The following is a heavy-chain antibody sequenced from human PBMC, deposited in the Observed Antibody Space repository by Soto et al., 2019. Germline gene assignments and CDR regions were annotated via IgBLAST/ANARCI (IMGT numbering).Heavy chain of an antibody. Sequence: QVQLVQSGAEVKKPGSSVKVSCKASGGTFSSYSINWVRQAPGQGLEWMGEITPIFGTANYAQKFQGRVTISAHESTITAYMELSSLRSEDTAVYYCARDGGRHSGGIDYWGQGTLVTVSS. CDR1: GGTFSSYS. CDR3: ARDGGRHSGGIDY. D-gene: IGHD1-26*01. V-gene: IGHV1-69*01. J-gene: IGHJ4*02. CDR2: ITPIFGTA.